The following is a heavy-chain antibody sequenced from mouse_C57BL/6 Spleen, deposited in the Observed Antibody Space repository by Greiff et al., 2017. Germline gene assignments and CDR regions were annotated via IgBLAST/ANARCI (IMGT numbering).Heavy chain of an antibody. Sequence: EVHLVESGGGLVQPGGSLKLSCAASGFTFSDYYMYWVRQTPEKRLEWVAYISNGGGSTYYPDTVKGRFTISRDNAKNTLYLQMSRLKSEDTAMYYCARRNWDAMDYWGQGTSVTVSS. CDR1: GFTFSDYY. J-gene: IGHJ4*01. CDR3: ARRNWDAMDY. V-gene: IGHV5-12*01. D-gene: IGHD4-1*01. CDR2: ISNGGGST.